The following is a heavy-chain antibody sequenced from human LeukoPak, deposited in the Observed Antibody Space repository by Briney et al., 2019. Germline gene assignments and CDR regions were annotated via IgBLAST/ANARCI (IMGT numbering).Heavy chain of an antibody. CDR3: ARAPGGDYYPDY. CDR1: GFTFSSYA. Sequence: GGSLRLSCAASGFTFSSYAMSWVRQAPGKGLEWVSAISGSGGSTYYADSVKGRFTISRDNSKNTLYLQMNSLRAEDTAVYYCARAPGGDYYPDYWGQGTLVTVSS. J-gene: IGHJ4*02. CDR2: ISGSGGST. D-gene: IGHD3-22*01. V-gene: IGHV3-23*01.